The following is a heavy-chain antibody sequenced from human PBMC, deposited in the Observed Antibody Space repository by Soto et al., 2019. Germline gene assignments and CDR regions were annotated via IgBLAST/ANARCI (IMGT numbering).Heavy chain of an antibody. Sequence: GESLKISCQGSGYRFTNYWIGWVRQMPGKGLEWMGNIYPGDSDTRYSPSFQGQVTISADKSISTAYLQWSSLKASDTAMYYCARAEFGQHLLVTNFDYWGQGALVTVSS. V-gene: IGHV5-51*01. J-gene: IGHJ4*02. CDR3: ARAEFGQHLLVTNFDY. CDR2: IYPGDSDT. CDR1: GYRFTNYW. D-gene: IGHD6-19*01.